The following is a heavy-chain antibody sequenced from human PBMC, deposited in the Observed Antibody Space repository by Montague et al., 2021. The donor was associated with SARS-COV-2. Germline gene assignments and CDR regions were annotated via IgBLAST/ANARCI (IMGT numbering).Heavy chain of an antibody. D-gene: IGHD3-22*01. CDR1: GGSISSSSYY. J-gene: IGHJ3*01. V-gene: IGHV4-39*01. CDR3: ARFPTSYYYDSKAAPATPDALDV. Sequence: SETLSLTCTVSGGSISSSSYYWGWIRQPPGKGLAWIGSIYYSGSTYYNPSLKSRVTISVDTSKNQFSLKLSSVTAADTAVYHCARFPTSYYYDSKAAPATPDALDVWGQGTMVTVSS. CDR2: IYYSGST.